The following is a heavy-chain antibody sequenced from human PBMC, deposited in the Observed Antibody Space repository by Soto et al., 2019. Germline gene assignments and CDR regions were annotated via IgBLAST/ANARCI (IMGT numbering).Heavy chain of an antibody. V-gene: IGHV5-51*01. Sequence: LKISCKASDTTHWIGWVRQKPWKGLEWMGIIYPGDSDTKYSPSFQGQVTISVDKSISTAYLHWSSLKASDTATYYCARLVNYYFGMDVWGLGTTVTVSS. CDR1: DTTHW. CDR3: ARLVNYYFGMDV. CDR2: IYPGDSDT. J-gene: IGHJ6*02.